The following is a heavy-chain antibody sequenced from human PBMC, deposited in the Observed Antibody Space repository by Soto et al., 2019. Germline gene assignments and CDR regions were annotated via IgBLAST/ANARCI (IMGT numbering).Heavy chain of an antibody. D-gene: IGHD3-10*01. CDR1: GFTFSNFA. J-gene: IGHJ4*02. V-gene: IGHV3-23*01. CDR2: LTGSSGVT. CDR3: AKGGATYGLLTHDY. Sequence: EVQLLESGGGLVQLGGSLRLSCVVSGFTFSNFAMSWVRQAPGKGLEWVSTLTGSSGVTYYADSVKGRFAISRDNSRNTLSLQMNSLTAEDTAVYYCAKGGATYGLLTHDYWGQGTRVTVSS.